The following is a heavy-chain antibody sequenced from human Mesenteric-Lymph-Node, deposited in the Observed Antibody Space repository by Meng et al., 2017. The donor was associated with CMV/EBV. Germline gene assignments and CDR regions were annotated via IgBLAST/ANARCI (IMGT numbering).Heavy chain of an antibody. CDR1: GFTFTDYY. V-gene: IGHV1-69-2*01. CDR2: LDPEDGDT. Sequence: ASVKVSCKVSGFTFTDYYIHWIRQAPGKGLEWMGLLDPEDGDTTYAERFQGRVTMAADTSTDTAYMELRSLTSEDTAVYYCATDPGNHYDNGGAGSWGQGTLVTVSS. J-gene: IGHJ5*02. D-gene: IGHD3-9*01. CDR3: ATDPGNHYDNGGAGS.